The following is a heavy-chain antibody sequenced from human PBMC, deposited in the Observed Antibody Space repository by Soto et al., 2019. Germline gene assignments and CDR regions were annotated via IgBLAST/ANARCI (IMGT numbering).Heavy chain of an antibody. CDR3: ARDRSRLAGRKQQLDAFDI. D-gene: IGHD6-13*01. V-gene: IGHV3-33*01. CDR1: GFTFSSYG. J-gene: IGHJ3*02. CDR2: IWYDGSNK. Sequence: QVQLVESGGGVVQPGRSLRLSCAASGFTFSSYGMHWVRQAPGKGLEWVAVIWYDGSNKYYADSVKGRFTISRDNSKNTLYLQMNSLRAEDTAVYYCARDRSRLAGRKQQLDAFDIWGQGTMVTVSS.